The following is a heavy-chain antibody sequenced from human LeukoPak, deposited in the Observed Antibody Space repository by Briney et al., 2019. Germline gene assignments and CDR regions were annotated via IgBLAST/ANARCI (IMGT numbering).Heavy chain of an antibody. CDR1: GFTFSSYA. CDR3: AELGITMIGGV. D-gene: IGHD3-10*02. J-gene: IGHJ6*04. V-gene: IGHV3-30-3*01. Sequence: TGGSLRLSCAASGFTFSSYAMHWVRQAPGKGLEWVSFISYDGSNSVYADSVMGRFTISRDNSKNTVDLQMNSLRAEDTAVYYCAELGITMIGGVWGKGTTVTISS. CDR2: ISYDGSNS.